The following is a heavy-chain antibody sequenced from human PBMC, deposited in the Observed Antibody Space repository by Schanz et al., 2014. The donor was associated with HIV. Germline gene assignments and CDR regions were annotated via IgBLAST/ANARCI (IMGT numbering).Heavy chain of an antibody. Sequence: EVQLVESGGGLVKPGGSLSLSCVASGFTFGDHYMTWIRQAPGKGLEWVSAISGSGGKTYYADSVKGRFTISRDNSRNTLYLQMNTLRAEDTAVYYCAKGYGDYYWYFDLWGRGTLVTVSS. CDR3: AKGYGDYYWYFDL. V-gene: IGHV3-23*04. D-gene: IGHD4-17*01. J-gene: IGHJ2*01. CDR2: ISGSGGKT. CDR1: GFTFGDHY.